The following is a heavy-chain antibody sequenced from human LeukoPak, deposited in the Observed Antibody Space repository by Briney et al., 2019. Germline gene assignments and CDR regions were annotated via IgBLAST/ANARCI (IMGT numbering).Heavy chain of an antibody. J-gene: IGHJ4*02. Sequence: GGSLRLSCAASGFTFSNYGMHWVRQAPGKGLEWVAFIRYDGSNKYYADSVKGRFTISRDNSKNTLYLQMNSLRAEDTAVYYCAKEEGMVRLGRQLDYWGQGTLVTVSS. V-gene: IGHV3-30*02. CDR2: IRYDGSNK. D-gene: IGHD4/OR15-4a*01. CDR1: GFTFSNYG. CDR3: AKEEGMVRLGRQLDY.